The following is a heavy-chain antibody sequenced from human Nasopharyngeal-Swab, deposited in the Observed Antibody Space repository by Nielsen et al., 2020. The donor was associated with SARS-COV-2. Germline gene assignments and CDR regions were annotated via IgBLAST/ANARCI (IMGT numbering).Heavy chain of an antibody. CDR2: THSSGHA. V-gene: IGHV4-59*08. Sequence: SETLSLTCTVSGGSTTSDYWSWIRQPPGKGLEWIGYTHSSGHAMYNPSLRSRATISIDTSKNHFSLTLSSVTAADTAVYYCARQPPLSGFDYWGQGTLVTVPS. D-gene: IGHD3-9*01. CDR1: GGSTTSDY. CDR3: ARQPPLSGFDY. J-gene: IGHJ4*02.